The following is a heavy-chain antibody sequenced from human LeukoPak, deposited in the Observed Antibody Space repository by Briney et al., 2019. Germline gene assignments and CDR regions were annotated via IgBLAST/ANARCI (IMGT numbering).Heavy chain of an antibody. CDR2: IISGVTYI. D-gene: IGHD3-22*01. CDR1: GFSFITYS. V-gene: IGHV3-21*01. Sequence: GSLTLSCAASGFSFITYSMSWVRQAPGKGLEWVSSIISGVTYIYYADSVKGRFTISRDDAKKSLYLQMNSLRAEDTAVYYCARDQYYYDSTEYYDANNFDFWGQGTLVTVSS. CDR3: ARDQYYYDSTEYYDANNFDF. J-gene: IGHJ4*02.